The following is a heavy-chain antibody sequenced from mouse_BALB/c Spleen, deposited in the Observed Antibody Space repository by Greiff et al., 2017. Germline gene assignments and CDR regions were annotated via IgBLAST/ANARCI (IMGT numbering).Heavy chain of an antibody. CDR1: GFTFSSYA. J-gene: IGHJ1*01. V-gene: IGHV5-6-5*01. CDR3: ANYYGSSYYWYFDV. CDR2: ISSGGST. D-gene: IGHD1-1*01. Sequence: EVKVEESGGGLVKPGGSLKLSCAASGFTFSSYAMSWVRQTPEKRLEWVASISSGGSTYYPDSVKGRFTISRDNARNILYLQMSSLRSEDTAMYYCANYYGSSYYWYFDVWGAGTTVTVSS.